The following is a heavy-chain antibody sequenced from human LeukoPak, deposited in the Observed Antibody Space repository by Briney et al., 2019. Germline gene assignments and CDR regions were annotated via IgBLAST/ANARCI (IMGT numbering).Heavy chain of an antibody. CDR1: GFTFSSYA. D-gene: IGHD6-6*01. CDR2: INSDGSEG. CDR3: ARSSYSSSSSV. V-gene: IGHV3-7*03. Sequence: GGSLRLSCAASGFTFSSYAMSWVRQAPGKGLEWVASINSDGSEGYYADVVKGRFTISRDNAKNSLYLQINSLRAEDTAVYYCARSSYSSSSSVWGQGTMVTVSS. J-gene: IGHJ3*01.